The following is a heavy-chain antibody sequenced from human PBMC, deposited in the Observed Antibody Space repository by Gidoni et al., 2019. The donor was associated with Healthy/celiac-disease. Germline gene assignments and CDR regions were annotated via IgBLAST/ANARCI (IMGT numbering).Heavy chain of an antibody. J-gene: IGHJ6*02. CDR2: INAGNGNT. CDR3: PRDQRATGDYSPYYYYYGMDV. D-gene: IGHD2-15*01. Sequence: QVQLVQSGAEVKKPGASVKVSCKASGYTLPSYAMHWGRQAPGQRLEWMGWINAGNGNTKYSQKFQGRVTITRDTSASTAYMELSSLRSEDTAVYYCPRDQRATGDYSPYYYYYGMDVWGQGTTVTVSS. CDR1: GYTLPSYA. V-gene: IGHV1-3*01.